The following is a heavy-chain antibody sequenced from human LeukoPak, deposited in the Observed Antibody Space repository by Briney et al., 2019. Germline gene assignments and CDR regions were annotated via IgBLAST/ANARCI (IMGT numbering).Heavy chain of an antibody. Sequence: PSETLSLTCTVSGGSISNYYWSWIRQTPGKGLEWIGYIFYSGSTDYNPSVKSRVTISVDTSRNQFSLKLRSVTAADTAVYYCARRGDGYPYYFDYWGQGTLVTASS. CDR1: GGSISNYY. V-gene: IGHV4-59*08. D-gene: IGHD5-24*01. CDR3: ARRGDGYPYYFDY. CDR2: IFYSGST. J-gene: IGHJ4*02.